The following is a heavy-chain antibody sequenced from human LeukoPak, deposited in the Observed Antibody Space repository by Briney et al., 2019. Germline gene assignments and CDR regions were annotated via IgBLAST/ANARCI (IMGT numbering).Heavy chain of an antibody. Sequence: SETLSLTCTVSGGSISGSSYYWGWIRQPPGKGLEWIGEINHSGSTNYNPSLKSRVTISVDTSKNQFSLKLSSVTAADTAVYYCASLLRSKGFWGQGTLVTVSS. CDR3: ASLLRSKGF. CDR1: GGSISGSSYY. V-gene: IGHV4-39*07. CDR2: INHSGST. J-gene: IGHJ4*02.